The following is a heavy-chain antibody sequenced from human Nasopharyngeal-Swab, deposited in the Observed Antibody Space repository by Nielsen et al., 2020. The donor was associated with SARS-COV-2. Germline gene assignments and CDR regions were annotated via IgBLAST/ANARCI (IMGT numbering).Heavy chain of an antibody. J-gene: IGHJ6*02. D-gene: IGHD6-19*01. CDR1: GGSISSSSYY. CDR2: IYYSGST. V-gene: IGHV4-39*01. Sequence: SETLSLTCTVSGGSISSSSYYWGWIRQPPGKGLEWIGSIYYSGSTYHNPSLKSRVTISVDTSKNQFSLKLSSVTAADTAVYYCARHVEYSSGWYYYYGMDVWGQGTTVTVSS. CDR3: ARHVEYSSGWYYYYGMDV.